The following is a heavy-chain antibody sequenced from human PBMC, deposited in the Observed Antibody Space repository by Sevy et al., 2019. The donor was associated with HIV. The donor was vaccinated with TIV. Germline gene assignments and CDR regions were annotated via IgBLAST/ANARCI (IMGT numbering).Heavy chain of an antibody. Sequence: SETLSLTCAVYGGSFSGYYWSWIRQPPGKGLEWIGEINHSGSTNYNPSLKSRVTISVDTSKNQFSLKLSSVTAADTAVYYWARGGGYCSGGSCDYYYYYGMDVWGQGTTVTVSS. CDR3: ARGGGYCSGGSCDYYYYYGMDV. J-gene: IGHJ6*02. CDR1: GGSFSGYY. CDR2: INHSGST. V-gene: IGHV4-34*01. D-gene: IGHD2-15*01.